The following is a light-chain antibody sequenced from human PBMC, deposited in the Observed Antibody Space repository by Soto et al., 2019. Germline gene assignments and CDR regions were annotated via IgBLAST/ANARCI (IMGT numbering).Light chain of an antibody. V-gene: IGKV3-15*01. CDR2: DAS. CDR3: QQFNNWPLT. CDR1: QSVSSK. Sequence: EIAMTQSPATLSLSPGERATLSCRASQSVSSKLAWYQQKPGQAPRLLIYDASTRATGIPARFSGSGSGTEFTLTITSLQSEDFAVYYCQQFNNWPLTFGQGTKVEIK. J-gene: IGKJ1*01.